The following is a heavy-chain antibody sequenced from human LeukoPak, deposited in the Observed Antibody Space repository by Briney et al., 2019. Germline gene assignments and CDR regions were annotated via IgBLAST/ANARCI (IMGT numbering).Heavy chain of an antibody. D-gene: IGHD1-26*01. J-gene: IGHJ5*02. Sequence: ASVKVSCKASGYTFTGYYMHWVRQAPGQGLEWMGWINPNSGGTNYAQKFQGWVTMTRDTSISTAYMELSRLRSDDTAVYYCASFSGNYPNWFDPWGQGTLVTVSS. CDR3: ASFSGNYPNWFDP. CDR2: INPNSGGT. CDR1: GYTFTGYY. V-gene: IGHV1-2*04.